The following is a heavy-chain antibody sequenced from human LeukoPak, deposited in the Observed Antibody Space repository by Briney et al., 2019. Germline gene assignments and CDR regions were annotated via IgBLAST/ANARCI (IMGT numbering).Heavy chain of an antibody. CDR2: ISSSSSTT. J-gene: IGHJ4*02. D-gene: IGHD6-19*01. Sequence: GGSLRLSCAASGFTFSSYSMIWVRQAPGKGLEWVSYISSSSSTTYYADSVKGRFTISRDNAKNSLYLHMNSLRDEDTAVYYCAKDEWQCLAIDHWGQGTLVTVSS. CDR1: GFTFSSYS. V-gene: IGHV3-48*02. CDR3: AKDEWQCLAIDH.